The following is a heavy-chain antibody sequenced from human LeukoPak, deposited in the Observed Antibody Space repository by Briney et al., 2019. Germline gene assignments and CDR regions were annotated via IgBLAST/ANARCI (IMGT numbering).Heavy chain of an antibody. D-gene: IGHD3-10*01. V-gene: IGHV1-24*01. CDR1: GHTLTELS. Sequence: ASVKVSCKVSGHTLTELSMHWVRQAPGKGLEWMGGFDPEDGETIYAQKFQGRVTMTEDTSTDTAYMELSSLRSEDTAVYYCARGPRGSGSYHFDYWGQGTLVTVSS. J-gene: IGHJ4*02. CDR3: ARGPRGSGSYHFDY. CDR2: FDPEDGET.